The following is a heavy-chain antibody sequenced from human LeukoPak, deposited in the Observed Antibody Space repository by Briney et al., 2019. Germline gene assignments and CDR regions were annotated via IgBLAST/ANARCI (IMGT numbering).Heavy chain of an antibody. D-gene: IGHD2-8*01. J-gene: IGHJ5*02. CDR2: ISYDGSNK. CDR3: ARDLVHHRLLATNYNWFDP. Sequence: PGGSLRLSCAASGFTFSSYAMHWVRQAPGKGLEWVAVISYDGSNKYYADSVKGRFTISRDNSKNTLYLQMNSLRAEDTAVYYCARDLVHHRLLATNYNWFDPWGQGTLVTVSS. CDR1: GFTFSSYA. V-gene: IGHV3-30*04.